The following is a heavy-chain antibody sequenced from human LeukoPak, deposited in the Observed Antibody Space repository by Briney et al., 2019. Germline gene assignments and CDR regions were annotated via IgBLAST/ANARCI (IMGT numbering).Heavy chain of an antibody. CDR2: MNPNSGNT. Sequence: GASVKVSCKAPGYTFTSFDINWVRQATGQGLEWMGWMNPNSGNTGCAQKFQGRVTMTRNTSITTAYMELSSLRSEDTAVYYCASSRNGAGSSSGFDYWGQGTLVTVSS. V-gene: IGHV1-8*01. CDR1: GYTFTSFD. J-gene: IGHJ4*02. D-gene: IGHD6-13*01. CDR3: ASSRNGAGSSSGFDY.